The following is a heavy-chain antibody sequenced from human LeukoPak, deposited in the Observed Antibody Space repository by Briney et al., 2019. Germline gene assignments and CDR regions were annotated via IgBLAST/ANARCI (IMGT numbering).Heavy chain of an antibody. J-gene: IGHJ3*01. CDR1: GFTFSSYA. CDR3: ANEYYYDSSGYYEW. Sequence: GGSLRLSCAASGFTFSSYAMSWVRQAPGKGLEWVANIKQDGSEKYYVDSVKGRFTISRDNSKNTLYLQMNSLRAEDTAVYYCANEYYYDSSGYYEWWGQGTIVTVSS. V-gene: IGHV3-7*03. CDR2: IKQDGSEK. D-gene: IGHD3-22*01.